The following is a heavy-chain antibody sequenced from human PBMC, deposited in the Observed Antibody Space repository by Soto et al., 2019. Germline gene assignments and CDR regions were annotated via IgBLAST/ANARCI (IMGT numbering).Heavy chain of an antibody. CDR1: GGSFSGYY. J-gene: IGHJ5*02. D-gene: IGHD2-8*01. CDR3: ARGRGQRSYGWFDP. V-gene: IGHV4-34*01. CDR2: INHSGST. Sequence: SETLSLTCAVYGGSFSGYYWSWIRQPPGKGLEWIGEINHSGSTNYNPSLKSRVTISVDTSKNQFSLKLSSVTAADTAVYYCARGRGQRSYGWFDPWGKGTLVTVSS.